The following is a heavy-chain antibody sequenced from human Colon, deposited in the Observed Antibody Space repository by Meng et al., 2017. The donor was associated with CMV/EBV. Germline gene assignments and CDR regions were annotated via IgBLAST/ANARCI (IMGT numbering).Heavy chain of an antibody. CDR1: GASMRGFH. V-gene: IGHV4-59*01. J-gene: IGHJ4*02. D-gene: IGHD2-21*02. CDR2: VNYSGGT. CDR3: ARRAYCGNDCYFFDF. Sequence: SETLSLTCTVSGASMRGFHWTWIRQTPGKGLECLGYVNYSGGTTYHPSLKSRVTISVDTSQNQFSLNLSSVTAADTAMYYCARRAYCGNDCYFFDFWGQGTLVTVSS.